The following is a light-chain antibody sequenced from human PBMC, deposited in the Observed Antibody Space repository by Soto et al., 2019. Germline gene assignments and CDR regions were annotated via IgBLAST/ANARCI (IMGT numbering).Light chain of an antibody. V-gene: IGKV3-20*01. J-gene: IGKJ1*01. CDR3: QQYGSSPST. CDR1: QSVSNSF. CDR2: GAS. Sequence: EIVLTQSPGTLSLSPGERATLSCRASQSVSNSFLAWYQQAPGQAPRLLIYGASSRATGIPDRFSGSGSGTDFTLTISRLEPEDFAVYFCQQYGSSPSTFGQGTKLDIK.